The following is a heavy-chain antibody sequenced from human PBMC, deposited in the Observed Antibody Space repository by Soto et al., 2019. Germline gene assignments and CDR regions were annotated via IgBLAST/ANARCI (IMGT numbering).Heavy chain of an antibody. D-gene: IGHD2-15*01. CDR2: ISYSWTT. Sequence: PSDTRCRTCTFSVNSISTFAYYWSFIRQHPGKGLEWIGYISYSWTTYYNPSLKSRFTISVDTSKNQFSLILTAVTAADTAAYYCARVGSSTLNVGALDIWGPGTKVTVS. V-gene: IGHV4-31*03. J-gene: IGHJ3*02. CDR3: ARVGSSTLNVGALDI. CDR1: VNSISTFAYY.